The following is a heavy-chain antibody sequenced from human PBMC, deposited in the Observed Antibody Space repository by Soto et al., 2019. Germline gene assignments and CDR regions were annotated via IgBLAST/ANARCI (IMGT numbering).Heavy chain of an antibody. CDR1: GFTFRSYA. CDR3: AKTPYSSYGLDGMDV. V-gene: IGHV3-23*01. D-gene: IGHD5-18*01. J-gene: IGHJ6*02. Sequence: PGGSLRLSCAASGFTFRSYAMSWVRQAPGKGLEWVSAISGSGGSTYYADSVKGRFTISRDNSKNTLYLQMNSLRAEDTAVYYCAKTPYSSYGLDGMDVWGQGTTVTGSS. CDR2: ISGSGGST.